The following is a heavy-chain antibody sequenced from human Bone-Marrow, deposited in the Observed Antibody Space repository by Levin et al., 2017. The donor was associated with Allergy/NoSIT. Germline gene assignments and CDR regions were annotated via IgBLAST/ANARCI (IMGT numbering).Heavy chain of an antibody. V-gene: IGHV3-30*18. J-gene: IGHJ4*01. CDR1: GFNFSTYG. CDR3: AKSRFRASYYFDY. Sequence: GGSLRLSCSLSGFNFSTYGAHWVRQAPGKGLEWVAFISYDGNKEFHADSVKGRFTISRDNSKNTLYLQMNGLRVEDSAMYYCAKSRFRASYYFDYWGRGTLVTVS. CDR2: ISYDGNKE.